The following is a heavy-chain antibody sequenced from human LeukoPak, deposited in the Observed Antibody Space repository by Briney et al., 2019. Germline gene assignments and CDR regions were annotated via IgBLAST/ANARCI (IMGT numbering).Heavy chain of an antibody. CDR2: IYSGGTI. Sequence: AGGSLRLSCAASGFTVSNNYMSWVRQAPGEGLEWVSVIYSGGTIYYADSVKGRFTISRDNSKNTMSVQMDDLRAEDTAVYYCTRYNNDHFDYWGQGTLVTVSS. D-gene: IGHD1-14*01. CDR3: TRYNNDHFDY. V-gene: IGHV3-53*01. J-gene: IGHJ4*02. CDR1: GFTVSNNY.